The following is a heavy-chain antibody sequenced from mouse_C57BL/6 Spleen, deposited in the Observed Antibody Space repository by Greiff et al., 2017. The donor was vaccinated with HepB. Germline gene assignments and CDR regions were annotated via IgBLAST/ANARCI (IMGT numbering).Heavy chain of an antibody. CDR1: GFTFSDYG. D-gene: IGHD1-1*01. Sequence: EVQLKESGGGLVKPGGSLKLSCAASGFTFSDYGMHWVRQAPEKGLEWVAYISSGSSTIYYADTVKGRFTISRDNAKNTLFLQMTSLRSEDTAMYYCARRPDYYGSSFYWYFDVWGTGTTVTVSS. J-gene: IGHJ1*03. CDR3: ARRPDYYGSSFYWYFDV. V-gene: IGHV5-17*01. CDR2: ISSGSSTI.